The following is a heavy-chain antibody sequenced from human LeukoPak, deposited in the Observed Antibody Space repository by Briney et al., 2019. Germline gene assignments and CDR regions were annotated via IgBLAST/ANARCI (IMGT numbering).Heavy chain of an antibody. CDR3: AKDRDSSSWYFDY. CDR1: GFTFSSYG. CDR2: ISYDGRNK. J-gene: IGHJ4*02. V-gene: IGHV3-30*18. D-gene: IGHD6-13*01. Sequence: GRSLRLSCAASGFTFSSYGVHWVRQAPGKGLEWVAVISYDGRNKYYADSVKGRFTISRDNSKNTLYLQMNSLRAEDTAVYYCAKDRDSSSWYFDYWGQRTLVTVSS.